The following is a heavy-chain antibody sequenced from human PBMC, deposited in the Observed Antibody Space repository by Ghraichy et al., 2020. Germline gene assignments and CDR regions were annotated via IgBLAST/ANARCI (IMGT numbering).Heavy chain of an antibody. J-gene: IGHJ4*02. CDR3: ARSHGLGVAH. D-gene: IGHD5-12*01. CDR2: IYYSGTT. Sequence: SETLSLTCTVSGASISSSSYFWGWIRQPPGKGLEWIGSIYYSGTTYDNPSLKSRGTISVDTSTNQFSLKLSSVSAADTAVYYCARSHGLGVAHWSLGTLVTVSS. CDR1: GASISSSSYF. V-gene: IGHV4-39*01.